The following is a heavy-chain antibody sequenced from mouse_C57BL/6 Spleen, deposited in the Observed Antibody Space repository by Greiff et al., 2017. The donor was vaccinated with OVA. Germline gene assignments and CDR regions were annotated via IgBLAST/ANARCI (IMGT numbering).Heavy chain of an antibody. Sequence: VQLQQPGAELVKPGASVKLSCKASGYTFTSYWMHWVKQRPGQGLEWIGMIHPNSGSTNYNEKFKSKATLTVDKSSSTAYMQLSSLTSEDSAVYYCARSGYGSSWAWFAYWGQGTLVTVSA. CDR1: GYTFTSYW. CDR2: IHPNSGST. V-gene: IGHV1-64*01. J-gene: IGHJ3*01. D-gene: IGHD1-1*01. CDR3: ARSGYGSSWAWFAY.